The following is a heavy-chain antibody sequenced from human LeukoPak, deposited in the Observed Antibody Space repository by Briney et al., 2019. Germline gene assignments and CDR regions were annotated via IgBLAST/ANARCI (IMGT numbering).Heavy chain of an antibody. J-gene: IGHJ4*02. CDR2: ISTSSSTI. V-gene: IGHV3-48*01. CDR3: ARVHAAYPSDY. D-gene: IGHD2-15*01. Sequence: GGSLRLSCAASGFTFSSFSMNWVRQAPGKGLEWVSYISTSSSTIYYADSVKGRFTISRDNAKNSLYLQMNSLRAEDTAVYYCARVHAAYPSDYRGQGTLVTVSS. CDR1: GFTFSSFS.